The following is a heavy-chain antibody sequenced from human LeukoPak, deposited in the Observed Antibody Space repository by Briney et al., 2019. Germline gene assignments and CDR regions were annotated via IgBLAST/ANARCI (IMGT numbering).Heavy chain of an antibody. J-gene: IGHJ4*02. CDR1: GFSVSNNY. D-gene: IGHD5-18*01. V-gene: IGHV3-53*01. CDR2: IYSGGTT. Sequence: PGGSLRLSCAVSGFSVSNNYMSWVRQAPGKGLEWVSVIYSGGTTYYADSAKGRFTISRGNSKNTLYLQMNSLRGEDTALYYCARLYSYAFDYWGQGTLVTVSS. CDR3: ARLYSYAFDY.